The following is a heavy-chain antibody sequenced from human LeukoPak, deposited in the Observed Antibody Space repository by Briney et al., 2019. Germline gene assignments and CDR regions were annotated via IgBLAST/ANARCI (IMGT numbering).Heavy chain of an antibody. D-gene: IGHD3-3*01. Sequence: QPGGSLRLSCAASGFTFSSYGMHWVRQAPGKGLEWVAFIRYDGSNKYYADSVKGRFTISRDNSKNTLYLQMNSLRAEDTAVYYCAREVRYDFWSGYSHDAFDIWGQGTMVTVSS. CDR1: GFTFSSYG. J-gene: IGHJ3*02. CDR2: IRYDGSNK. V-gene: IGHV3-30*02. CDR3: AREVRYDFWSGYSHDAFDI.